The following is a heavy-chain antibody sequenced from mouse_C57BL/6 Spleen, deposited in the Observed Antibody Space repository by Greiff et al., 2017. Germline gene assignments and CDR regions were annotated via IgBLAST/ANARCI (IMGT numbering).Heavy chain of an antibody. CDR2: IDPSDSYT. CDR3: ARSGARFDY. CDR1: GYTFTSYW. Sequence: VPLQQPGAELVMPGASVKLSCKASGYTFTSYWMHWVKQRPGQGLEWIGEIDPSDSYTTYNQKFKGKSTLTVDKSSSTASMQLSSLTSEYSAVYYCARSGARFDYWGQGTTLTVSS. V-gene: IGHV1-69*01. D-gene: IGHD3-1*01. J-gene: IGHJ2*01.